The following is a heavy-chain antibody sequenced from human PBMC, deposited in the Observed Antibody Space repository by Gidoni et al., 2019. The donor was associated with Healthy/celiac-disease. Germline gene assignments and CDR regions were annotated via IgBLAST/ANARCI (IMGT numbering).Heavy chain of an antibody. CDR3: ARMAYDSSGYLDAFDI. CDR1: GYTFTSYY. V-gene: IGHV1-46*01. CDR2: INPSGGST. J-gene: IGHJ3*02. D-gene: IGHD3-22*01. Sequence: QVQLVQSGAEVKKPGASVKVSCKASGYTFTSYYMHWVRQAPGQGLEWMGIINPSGGSTSYAQKFQGRVTMTRDMSTSTVYMELSSLRSEDTAVYYCARMAYDSSGYLDAFDIWGQGTMVTVSS.